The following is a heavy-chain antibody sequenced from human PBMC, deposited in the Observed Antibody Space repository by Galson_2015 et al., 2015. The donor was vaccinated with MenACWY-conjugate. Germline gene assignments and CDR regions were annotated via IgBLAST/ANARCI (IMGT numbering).Heavy chain of an antibody. J-gene: IGHJ4*02. CDR2: ISSSSSYT. CDR1: GFTFSDYY. Sequence: SLKLSCAASGFTFSDYYMSWVRQAPGKGLEWVSYISSSSSYTNYADSVKGRFTITRDNSKNSLYLQMNSLRAEDTAVYYCARRQDRFDYWGQGTLVTVSS. V-gene: IGHV3-11*06. CDR3: ARRQDRFDY.